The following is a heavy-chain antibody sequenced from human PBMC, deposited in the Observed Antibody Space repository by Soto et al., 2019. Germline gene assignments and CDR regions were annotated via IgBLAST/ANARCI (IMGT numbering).Heavy chain of an antibody. CDR3: ARGRYGDY. V-gene: IGHV1-18*01. Sequence: QVHLVQSGAEVKKPGASVKVSCKGSGYAFTTYGITWVRQAPGQGLEWMGWISAHNGNTNYAQKLQGRVTVTRDTSTSPAYMELRSLRSDDTAVYYCARGRYGDYWGQGDLVTVSS. CDR2: ISAHNGNT. D-gene: IGHD1-1*01. CDR1: GYAFTTYG. J-gene: IGHJ4*02.